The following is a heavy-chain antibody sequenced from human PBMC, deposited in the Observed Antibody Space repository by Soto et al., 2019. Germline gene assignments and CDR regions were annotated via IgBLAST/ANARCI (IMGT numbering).Heavy chain of an antibody. CDR3: ARLGYCISTSCYPYYYYGMDV. Sequence: QVQLVQSGAEEKKPGASVKVSCKASGYTFTSYAMHWVRQAPGQRLEWMGWINAGNGNTKYSQKFQGRVTITRDTSASTAYMELSSLRSEDTAVYYCARLGYCISTSCYPYYYYGMDVWGQGTTVTVSS. CDR1: GYTFTSYA. J-gene: IGHJ6*02. CDR2: INAGNGNT. D-gene: IGHD2-2*01. V-gene: IGHV1-3*05.